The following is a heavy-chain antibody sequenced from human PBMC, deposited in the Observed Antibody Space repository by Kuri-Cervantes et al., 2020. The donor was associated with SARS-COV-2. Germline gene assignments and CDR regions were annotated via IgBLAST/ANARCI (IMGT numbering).Heavy chain of an antibody. CDR3: ASLITIFGVIRAEYFQH. Sequence: SVKVSCKASGGTFSSYAISWVRQAPGQGLEWMGGIIPIFGTANYAQKFQGRVTITADESTSTAYMELSSLRSEDTAVYYCASLITIFGVIRAEYFQHWGQGTLVTVSS. CDR2: IIPIFGTA. J-gene: IGHJ1*01. D-gene: IGHD3-3*01. CDR1: GGTFSSYA. V-gene: IGHV1-69*13.